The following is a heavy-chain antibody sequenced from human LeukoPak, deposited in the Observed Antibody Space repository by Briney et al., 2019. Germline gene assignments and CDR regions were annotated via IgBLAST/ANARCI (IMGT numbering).Heavy chain of an antibody. V-gene: IGHV1-2*02. D-gene: IGHD5-12*01. CDR1: GYTFTGYY. J-gene: IGHJ4*02. Sequence: GASVKVSCKASGYTFTGYYMHWVRQAPGQGLEWMGWINPNSGGTNYAQKFQGRVTMTRDTSISTAYMELSRLRSDDTAVYYCARPAIKGPLVSYFDYWGQGTLVTVSS. CDR2: INPNSGGT. CDR3: ARPAIKGPLVSYFDY.